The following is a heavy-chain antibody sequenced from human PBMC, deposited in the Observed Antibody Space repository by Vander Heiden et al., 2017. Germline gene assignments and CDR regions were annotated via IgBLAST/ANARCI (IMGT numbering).Heavy chain of an antibody. CDR2: ISSSSSYI. J-gene: IGHJ4*02. CDR3: ARDEGYSYGTFDFDY. V-gene: IGHV3-21*01. Sequence: EVQLVESGGGLVKPGGPLRLSCAASGFPFSSYSMNWVRKAPGKGLEWVSSISSSSSYIYYADSVKGRFTISRDNAKNSLYLQMNSLRAEDTAVYYCARDEGYSYGTFDFDYWGQGTLVTVSS. D-gene: IGHD5-18*01. CDR1: GFPFSSYS.